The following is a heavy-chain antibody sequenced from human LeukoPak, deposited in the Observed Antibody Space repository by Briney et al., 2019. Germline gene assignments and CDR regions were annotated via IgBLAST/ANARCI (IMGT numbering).Heavy chain of an antibody. D-gene: IGHD4-11*01. CDR2: IYYSGST. CDR3: ARDPTRSGLDY. Sequence: SETLSLTCTVSGASVSSNNYYWGWIRQPPGKGLEWIGSIYYSGSTYYSPSLKSRVTISVDTSKNQFSLKLSSVTAADTAVYYCARDPTRSGLDYWGQGTLVTVSS. V-gene: IGHV4-39*07. J-gene: IGHJ4*02. CDR1: GASVSSNNYY.